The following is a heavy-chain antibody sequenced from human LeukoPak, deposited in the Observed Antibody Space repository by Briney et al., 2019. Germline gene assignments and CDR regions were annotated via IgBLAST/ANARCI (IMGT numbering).Heavy chain of an antibody. CDR2: IWYDGHNK. J-gene: IGHJ4*02. CDR3: ARECGLIAVAGGPGY. D-gene: IGHD6-19*01. Sequence: PGGSLRLSCVASGFTFSKYGMHWVRQAPGKGLEWLAIIWYDGHNKYYADSVKGRFTISRDNSKNTLFLEMTDLRAEDTAVYYCARECGLIAVAGGPGYWGQGALVTVSS. V-gene: IGHV3-33*01. CDR1: GFTFSKYG.